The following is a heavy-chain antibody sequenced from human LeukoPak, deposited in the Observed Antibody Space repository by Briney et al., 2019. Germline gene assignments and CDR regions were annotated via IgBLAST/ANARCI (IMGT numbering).Heavy chain of an antibody. CDR2: IYYSGST. D-gene: IGHD6-19*01. CDR3: ARVGIAVAGLFDY. Sequence: TLSLTCTVSGGSISSGDYYWSWIRQPPGKGLEWSGYIYYSGSTYYNPSLKSRVTISVDTSKNQFSLKLSSVTAADTAVYYCARVGIAVAGLFDYWGQGTLVTVSS. CDR1: GGSISSGDYY. V-gene: IGHV4-30-4*01. J-gene: IGHJ4*02.